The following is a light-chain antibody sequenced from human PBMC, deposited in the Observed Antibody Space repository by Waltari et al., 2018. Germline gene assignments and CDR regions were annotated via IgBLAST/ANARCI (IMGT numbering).Light chain of an antibody. CDR2: AAS. J-gene: IGKJ1*01. CDR1: QGISSY. V-gene: IGKV1-16*01. Sequence: DIQMTQSPSSLSASVGDTVTITCRASQGISSYLAWYQQKPGKAPKRLIYAASTLQSGVPSRFSGSGSGTDFTLIISSLQPEDFVTYYCQQHNSHPWTFGQGTKVEIK. CDR3: QQHNSHPWT.